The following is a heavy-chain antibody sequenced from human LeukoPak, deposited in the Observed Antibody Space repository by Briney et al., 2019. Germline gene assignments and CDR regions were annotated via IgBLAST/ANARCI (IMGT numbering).Heavy chain of an antibody. Sequence: GGSLRLSCAASGFTFSSYEMNWVRQAPGKGLEWVSYISSSGSAIYYADSVKGRFTISRDNAKNSLFLQMNSLRAEDTAVYYCARDGVSSGYYYVPFDYWGQGTLVTVSS. J-gene: IGHJ4*02. CDR3: ARDGVSSGYYYVPFDY. V-gene: IGHV3-48*03. D-gene: IGHD3-22*01. CDR1: GFTFSSYE. CDR2: ISSSGSAI.